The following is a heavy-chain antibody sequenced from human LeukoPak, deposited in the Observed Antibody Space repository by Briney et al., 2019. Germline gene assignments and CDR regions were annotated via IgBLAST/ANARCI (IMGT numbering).Heavy chain of an antibody. V-gene: IGHV3-30-3*01. D-gene: IGHD3-3*01. CDR1: GFSFSSYG. CDR2: ISYDGSNK. Sequence: GSLRLSCSASGFSFSSYGIHWVRQAPGKGLEWVAVISYDGSNKYYADSVKGRFTISRDNSKNTLYLQINSLRPEDTAVYYCARERGRFLEWLFASDPWGQGTLVTVSS. J-gene: IGHJ5*02. CDR3: ARERGRFLEWLFASDP.